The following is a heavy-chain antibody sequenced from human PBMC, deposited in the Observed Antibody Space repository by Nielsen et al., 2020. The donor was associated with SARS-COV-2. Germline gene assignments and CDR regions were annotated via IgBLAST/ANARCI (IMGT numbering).Heavy chain of an antibody. CDR1: GYTSTSFA. J-gene: IGHJ4*02. Sequence: ASVKVSCKTSGYTSTSFAIHWVRQAPGQSLEWMGWINAGNGNTKYSQKFQGRVTMTRDTSANTAYMELSSLSSEDTAVYYCARITPSSGWDYWGQGTLVTVSS. CDR2: INAGNGNT. D-gene: IGHD6-19*01. V-gene: IGHV1-3*01. CDR3: ARITPSSGWDY.